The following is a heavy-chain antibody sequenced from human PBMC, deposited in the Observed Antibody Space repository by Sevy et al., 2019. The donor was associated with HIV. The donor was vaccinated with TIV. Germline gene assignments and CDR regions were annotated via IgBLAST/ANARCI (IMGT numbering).Heavy chain of an antibody. CDR1: GYTFTSYD. CDR2: MNPNSGNT. D-gene: IGHD6-19*01. CDR3: ARETSGWKRNYYYYRMDV. J-gene: IGHJ6*02. V-gene: IGHV1-8*01. Sequence: ASVKVSCKASGYTFTSYDINWVRQATGQGLEWMGWMNPNSGNTGYAQKFQGRVTMTRNTSISTAYMELSSLRSEDTAVYYCARETSGWKRNYYYYRMDVWGQGTTVTVSS.